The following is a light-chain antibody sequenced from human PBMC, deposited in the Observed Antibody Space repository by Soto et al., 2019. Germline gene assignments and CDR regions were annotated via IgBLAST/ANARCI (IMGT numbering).Light chain of an antibody. CDR3: SSYTGSSTPYV. J-gene: IGLJ1*01. CDR1: SSDVGGYNY. CDR2: DVT. Sequence: QSALTQPASVSGSPGQSITISCTGISSDVGGYNYVSWYQQHPVKAPKLLIYDVTNRPSGVSDRFSGSKSGNTASLTISGLRAEDEADYYCSSYTGSSTPYVFGTGTKLTVL. V-gene: IGLV2-14*01.